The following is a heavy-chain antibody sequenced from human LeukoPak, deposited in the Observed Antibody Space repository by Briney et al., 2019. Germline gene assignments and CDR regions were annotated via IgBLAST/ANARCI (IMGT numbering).Heavy chain of an antibody. CDR3: AKDPTYYYDSSGLY. J-gene: IGHJ4*02. D-gene: IGHD3-22*01. CDR1: GFTFSSYA. V-gene: IGHV3-23*01. CDR2: ISGSGGST. Sequence: GGSLRLSCAASGFTFSSYAMSWVRQAPGKGLEWVSAISGSGGSTYYADSVKGRFTISRDNSKNTLYLQMNSLRAEDTAVYYCAKDPTYYYDSSGLYWGQGTLVTVSS.